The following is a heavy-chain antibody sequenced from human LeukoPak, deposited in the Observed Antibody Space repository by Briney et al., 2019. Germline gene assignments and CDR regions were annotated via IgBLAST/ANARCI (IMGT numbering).Heavy chain of an antibody. Sequence: PGGSLRLSCAASGFTFSSYEMNWVRQAPGKGLEWVSYISSSGTTIYYADSVKGRFTISRDNAKNSLYLQMTSLRAEDTAVYYCARDQHSSSWIYYMDVWGKGTTVTVSS. D-gene: IGHD6-13*01. CDR3: ARDQHSSSWIYYMDV. CDR1: GFTFSSYE. V-gene: IGHV3-48*03. J-gene: IGHJ6*03. CDR2: ISSSGTTI.